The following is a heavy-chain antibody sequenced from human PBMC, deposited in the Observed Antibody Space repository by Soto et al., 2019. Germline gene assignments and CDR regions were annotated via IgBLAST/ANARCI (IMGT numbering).Heavy chain of an antibody. V-gene: IGHV3-74*01. D-gene: IGHD3-3*01. CDR1: GFTISNYR. J-gene: IGHJ6*02. CDR3: AKDYYDFWSGYYKPYYYYGMDV. CDR2: LNGDGTDT. Sequence: GGSLRLSCAASGFTISNYRMHWVRQAPGKGLVWVSRLNGDGTDTYADSVKGRFTISRDNSKNTLYLQMNSLRAEDTAVYYCAKDYYDFWSGYYKPYYYYGMDVWGQGTTVTVSS.